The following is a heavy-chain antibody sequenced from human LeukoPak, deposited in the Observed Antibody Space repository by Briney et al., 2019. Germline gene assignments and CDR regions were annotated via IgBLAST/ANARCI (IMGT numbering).Heavy chain of an antibody. V-gene: IGHV3-20*04. CDR2: INWNGGST. CDR3: ARGLIAAAPGLFDY. Sequence: GGSLRLSCVVSGFTFSSYEMNRVRQAPGKGLEWVSGINWNGGSTGYADSVKGRFTISRDNANNSLYLQMNSLRAEDTALYYCARGLIAAAPGLFDYWGQGTLVTVSS. D-gene: IGHD6-13*01. CDR1: GFTFSSYE. J-gene: IGHJ4*02.